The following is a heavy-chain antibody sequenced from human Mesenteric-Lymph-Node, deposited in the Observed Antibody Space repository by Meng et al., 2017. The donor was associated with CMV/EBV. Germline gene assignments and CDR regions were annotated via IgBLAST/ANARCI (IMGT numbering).Heavy chain of an antibody. J-gene: IGHJ4*02. V-gene: IGHV3-7*01. Sequence: ETLSLTCTVSGVSISSCSYYWGWIRQTPGKGLEWVANIKQDGSEKYYVDSVKGRFTVSRDNAKNSLYLQMNSLRAEDTAVYYCATDWGDTKSRFDYWGQGSLVTVSS. CDR2: IKQDGSEK. D-gene: IGHD3-16*01. CDR1: GVSISSCSYY. CDR3: ATDWGDTKSRFDY.